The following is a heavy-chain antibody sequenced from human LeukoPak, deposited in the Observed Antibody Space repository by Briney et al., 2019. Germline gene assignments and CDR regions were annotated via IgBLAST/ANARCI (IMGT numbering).Heavy chain of an antibody. CDR1: GFTFSSYS. D-gene: IGHD6-6*01. CDR2: ISSSSSYI. Sequence: GGSLRLSCAASGFTFSSYSMNWVRQAPGKGLEWVSSISSSSSYINYADSVKGRFTISRDNAKNSLYLQMNSLRAEETAVYYCARDYDIAAPRGFYYYMDVWGKGTTVTVSS. J-gene: IGHJ6*03. V-gene: IGHV3-21*01. CDR3: ARDYDIAAPRGFYYYMDV.